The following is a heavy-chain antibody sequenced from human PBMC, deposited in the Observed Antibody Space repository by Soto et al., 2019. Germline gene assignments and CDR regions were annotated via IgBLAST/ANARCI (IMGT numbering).Heavy chain of an antibody. CDR3: ARAPQPDYDFWSGSRPAPYYYYGMDV. D-gene: IGHD3-3*01. Sequence: SVKVSCKASGGTFSSYAISWVRQAPGQGLEWMGGIIPIFGTANYAQKFQGRVTITADESTSTAYMELSSLRSEDTAVYYCARAPQPDYDFWSGSRPAPYYYYGMDVWGQGTTVTVSS. J-gene: IGHJ6*02. CDR1: GGTFSSYA. CDR2: IIPIFGTA. V-gene: IGHV1-69*13.